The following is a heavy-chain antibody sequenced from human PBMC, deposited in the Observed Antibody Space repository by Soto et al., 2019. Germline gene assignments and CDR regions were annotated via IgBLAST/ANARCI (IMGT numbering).Heavy chain of an antibody. CDR3: AGYNWSYYFDP. D-gene: IGHD1-7*01. CDR1: GDSVRDGSYY. V-gene: IGHV4-61*01. Sequence: LTCTVSGDSVRDGSYYWAWLRQPPGKGLEWIGHIYHSGSTIYNPSLKSRVTISIDTSKSQFSLNLNSMTAADTAVYYCAGYNWSYYFDPWGQGTLVTVSS. CDR2: IYHSGST. J-gene: IGHJ5*02.